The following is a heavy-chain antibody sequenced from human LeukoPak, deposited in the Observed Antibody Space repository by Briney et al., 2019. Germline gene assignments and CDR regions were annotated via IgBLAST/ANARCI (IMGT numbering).Heavy chain of an antibody. CDR3: ARGMTSFDY. J-gene: IGHJ4*02. Sequence: PGESLKISCKGSGYSFTNYWIGWVRQTPGKGLEWMGIIYPGDSDTRYSPSFQGQVTISADKSFSTAYLQWSSLKASDTAIYYCARGMTSFDYCAQGTLVIVSS. CDR2: IYPGDSDT. CDR1: GYSFTNYW. V-gene: IGHV5-51*01. D-gene: IGHD1-14*01.